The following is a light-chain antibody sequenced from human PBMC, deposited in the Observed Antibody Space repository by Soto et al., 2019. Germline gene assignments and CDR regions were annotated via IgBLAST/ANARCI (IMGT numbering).Light chain of an antibody. V-gene: IGKV1-5*01. CDR1: QTISTW. J-gene: IGKJ1*01. CDR2: DAS. Sequence: DIQMTQSPPSLSASVGDRVTITCRASQTISTWMAWYQQKPGKAPKLLVYDASTLQSGVASRFSGSGSGTEFTLIISGLQPDDSATYYCRQYTNTNNPWMFGQGTKVDIK. CDR3: RQYTNTNNPWM.